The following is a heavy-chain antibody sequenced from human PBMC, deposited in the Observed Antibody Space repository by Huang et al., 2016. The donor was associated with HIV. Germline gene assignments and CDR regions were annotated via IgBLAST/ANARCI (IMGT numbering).Heavy chain of an antibody. CDR1: GYTFTTYY. CDR3: VRVPHYDTSTGYSEDLDF. D-gene: IGHD3-9*01. Sequence: QVQLVQSGAEVKKPGASVKVSCKASGYTFTTYYLHWVRQAPGQGLDWMSMTNPSSGCSSYAQKFKGRVTVTRDTSTNTVYMEMSSLKSEDTAVYYCVRVPHYDTSTGYSEDLDFWGQGTLVTVSS. V-gene: IGHV1-46*03. CDR2: TNPSSGCS. J-gene: IGHJ4*02.